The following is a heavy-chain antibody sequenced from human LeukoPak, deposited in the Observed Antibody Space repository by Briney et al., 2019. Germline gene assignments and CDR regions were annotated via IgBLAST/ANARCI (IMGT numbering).Heavy chain of an antibody. D-gene: IGHD2-21*02. CDR1: GFTFSSYW. J-gene: IGHJ1*01. V-gene: IGHV3-7*01. Sequence: GGSLRLSCAASGFTFSSYWMSWARQAPGKGLEWVANIKQAGSEKYYVDSVKGQFTISRDNAKNSLYLQMNSLRVEDAAVYYCTSWGDTTAEYFQRWGQGTLVTVSS. CDR2: IKQAGSEK. CDR3: TSWGDTTAEYFQR.